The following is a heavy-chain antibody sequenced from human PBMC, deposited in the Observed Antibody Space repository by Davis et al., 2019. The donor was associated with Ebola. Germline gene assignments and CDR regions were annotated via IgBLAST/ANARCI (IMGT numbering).Heavy chain of an antibody. CDR1: GFTFSDYY. CDR3: ARTPKHIVVVTATPSDV. V-gene: IGHV3-11*06. CDR2: ISSSSSYT. D-gene: IGHD2-21*02. Sequence: GSLRLSCAASGFTFSDYYMSWIRQAPGKGLEWVSYISSSSSYTNYADSVKGRFTISRDNAKNSLYLQMNSLRAEDTAVYYCARTPKHIVVVTATPSDVWGQGTTVTVSS. J-gene: IGHJ6*02.